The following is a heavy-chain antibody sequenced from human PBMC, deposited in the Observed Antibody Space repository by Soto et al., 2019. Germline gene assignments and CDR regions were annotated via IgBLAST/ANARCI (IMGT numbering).Heavy chain of an antibody. CDR2: IYSGGST. CDR3: ARDFRPPYGVRYFDY. D-gene: IGHD4-17*01. CDR1: GFTVSSNY. Sequence: EVQLVESGRGLVQPGGSLRLSCAASGFTVSSNYMSWVRQAPGKGLEWVSVIYSGGSTYYADSVKGRFTISRHNSKNTLYLLMNSLRAEDTAVYYCARDFRPPYGVRYFDYWGQGTLVTVSS. V-gene: IGHV3-53*04. J-gene: IGHJ4*02.